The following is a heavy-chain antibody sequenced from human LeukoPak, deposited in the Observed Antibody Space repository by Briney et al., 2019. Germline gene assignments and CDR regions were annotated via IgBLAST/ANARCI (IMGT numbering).Heavy chain of an antibody. J-gene: IGHJ6*03. Sequence: GGSLRLSCADSGFAFSTFTLNWVRQAPGKGLEWVSSISTSSRYIYYADSVKGRFTISRDNAKSSLYLQMNSLRADDTAVYYCARAGYSYGYGDYYYMDVWGKGTTVTVSS. CDR2: ISTSSRYI. V-gene: IGHV3-21*01. CDR3: ARAGYSYGYGDYYYMDV. D-gene: IGHD5-18*01. CDR1: GFAFSTFT.